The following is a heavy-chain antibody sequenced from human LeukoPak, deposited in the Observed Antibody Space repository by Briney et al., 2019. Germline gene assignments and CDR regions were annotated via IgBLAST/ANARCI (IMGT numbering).Heavy chain of an antibody. CDR2: MNPNSGNT. CDR3: ARGPPRYYYGSGSFYGMDV. J-gene: IGHJ6*02. V-gene: IGHV1-8*01. CDR1: GYTFTSYD. Sequence: GASVKVSCKASGYTFTSYDINWVRQATGQGLEWMGWMNPNSGNTGYAQKFQGRVTMTRNTSISTAYMELSSLRSEDTAVYYCARGPPRYYYGSGSFYGMDVWGQGITVTVSS. D-gene: IGHD3-10*01.